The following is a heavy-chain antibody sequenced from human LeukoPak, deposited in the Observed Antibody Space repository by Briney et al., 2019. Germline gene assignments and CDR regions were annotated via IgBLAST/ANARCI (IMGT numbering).Heavy chain of an antibody. CDR2: ISCDGSNK. CDR3: ARDAMVATLVYIDY. CDR1: GFTFSSYA. V-gene: IGHV3-30*04. D-gene: IGHD5-12*01. Sequence: GGSLRLSCAASGFTFSSYAMHWVRQAPGKGLEWVAVISCDGSNKYYADSVKGRFTISRDNSKNTLYLQMNSLRAEDTAVYYCARDAMVATLVYIDYWGQGTLVTVSS. J-gene: IGHJ4*02.